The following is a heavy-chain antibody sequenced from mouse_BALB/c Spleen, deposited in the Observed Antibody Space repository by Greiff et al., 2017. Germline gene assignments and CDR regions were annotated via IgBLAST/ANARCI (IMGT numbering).Heavy chain of an antibody. CDR3: AKDYGYYFDY. D-gene: IGHD1-1*01. V-gene: IGHV1S56*01. CDR2: IYPGNVNT. J-gene: IGHJ2*01. Sequence: VQLQQSGPELVKPGASVRISCKASGYTFTSYYIHWVKQRPGQGLEWIGWIYPGNVNTKYNEKFKGKATLTADKSSSTAYMQLSSLTSEDSAVYFCAKDYGYYFDYWGQGTTLTVSS. CDR1: GYTFTSYY.